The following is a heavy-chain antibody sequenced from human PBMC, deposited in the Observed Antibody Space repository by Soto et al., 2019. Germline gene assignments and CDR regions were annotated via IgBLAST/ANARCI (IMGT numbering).Heavy chain of an antibody. Sequence: GLDLEWLAIIYWDDDKHYRPSLKRSLTITKYTSKNQVVLRMTNMDPVDTATYYCAHRSLAGGDYFGGPFDYCGQGTLVTVSS. V-gene: IGHV2-5*02. J-gene: IGHJ4*02. CDR3: AHRSLAGGDYFGGPFDY. D-gene: IGHD4-17*01. CDR2: IYWDDDK.